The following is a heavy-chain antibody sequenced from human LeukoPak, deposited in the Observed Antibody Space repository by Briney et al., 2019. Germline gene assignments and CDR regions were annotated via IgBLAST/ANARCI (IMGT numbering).Heavy chain of an antibody. Sequence: AGGSLRLSCAASGFTFSGYLMSWVRQARGKGLEWVANIKEEGSEKYYVDSVKGRFIISRDNAKNSLYLKMNSVRAEDTAVYYCARDSSAAPLSYWGQGTLVTVFS. CDR3: ARDSSAAPLSY. CDR2: IKEEGSEK. V-gene: IGHV3-7*01. CDR1: GFTFSGYL. D-gene: IGHD2-15*01. J-gene: IGHJ4*02.